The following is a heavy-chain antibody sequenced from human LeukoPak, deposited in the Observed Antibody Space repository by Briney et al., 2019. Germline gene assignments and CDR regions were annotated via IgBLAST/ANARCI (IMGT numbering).Heavy chain of an antibody. V-gene: IGHV3-23*01. Sequence: GGSLRLSCAASGFTFSSYAMSWVRQAPGKGLEWVSAISGSGGSTYYADSVKGRFTISGDNSKNTLYLQMNSLRAEDTAVYYCAKVPDYDYVWGSYLTYWGQGTLVTVSS. CDR1: GFTFSSYA. CDR3: AKVPDYDYVWGSYLTY. D-gene: IGHD3-16*02. CDR2: ISGSGGST. J-gene: IGHJ4*02.